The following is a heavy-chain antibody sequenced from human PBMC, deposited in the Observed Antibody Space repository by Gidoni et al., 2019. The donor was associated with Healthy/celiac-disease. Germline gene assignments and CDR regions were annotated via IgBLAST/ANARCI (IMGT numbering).Heavy chain of an antibody. J-gene: IGHJ3*02. CDR3: ARVGRNVQSRDRIDAFDI. V-gene: IGHV3-21*01. CDR1: GFPFSSYS. CDR2: ISSSSSYI. Sequence: EVQLVESGGGLVKPGGSLRLSCAASGFPFSSYSMNWVRQAPGKGLEWVSSISSSSSYIYYADSVKGRFTISRDNAKNSLYLQMNSLRAEDTAVYYCARVGRNVQSRDRIDAFDIWGQGTMVTVSS.